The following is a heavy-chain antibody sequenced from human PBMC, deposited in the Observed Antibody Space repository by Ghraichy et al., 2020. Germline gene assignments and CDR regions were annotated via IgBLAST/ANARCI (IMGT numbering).Heavy chain of an antibody. CDR2: IYHSGST. CDR3: ARVATAADNYYYYGMDV. CDR1: GGSISSGGYS. D-gene: IGHD6-13*01. J-gene: IGHJ6*02. Sequence: SETLSLTCAVSGGSISSGGYSWSWIRQPPGKGLEWIGYIYHSGSTYYNPSLKSRVTISVDRSKNQFSLKLSSVTAADTAVYYCARVATAADNYYYYGMDVWGQGTTVTVSS. V-gene: IGHV4-30-2*01.